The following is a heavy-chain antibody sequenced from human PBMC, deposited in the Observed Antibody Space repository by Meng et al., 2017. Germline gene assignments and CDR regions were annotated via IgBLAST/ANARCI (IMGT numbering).Heavy chain of an antibody. D-gene: IGHD6-19*01. Sequence: SLKISCAASGFTFSSYAMHWVRQAPGKGLEWVAVISYDGSNKYYADSVKGRFTISRDNSKNTLYLQMNSLRAEDTAVYYCAREFSIAVAVADAFDIWGQGTMVTVSS. CDR3: AREFSIAVAVADAFDI. CDR1: GFTFSSYA. CDR2: ISYDGSNK. V-gene: IGHV3-30*01. J-gene: IGHJ3*02.